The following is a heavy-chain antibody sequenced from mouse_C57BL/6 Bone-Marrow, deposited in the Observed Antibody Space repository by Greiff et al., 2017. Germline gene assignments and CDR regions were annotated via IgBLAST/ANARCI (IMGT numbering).Heavy chain of an antibody. V-gene: IGHV1-69*01. D-gene: IGHD2-4*01. CDR3: ARGGNYYENFDY. CDR2: IDPSDSYT. Sequence: QVQLQQPGAELVMPGASVKLSCKASGYTFTSYWMHWVKQRPGQGLEWIGEIDPSDSYTNYNQKFKGKSTLTVDKSSSTAYMQLSSLTSEDSAVYFCARGGNYYENFDYWGQGTTLTVSS. J-gene: IGHJ2*01. CDR1: GYTFTSYW.